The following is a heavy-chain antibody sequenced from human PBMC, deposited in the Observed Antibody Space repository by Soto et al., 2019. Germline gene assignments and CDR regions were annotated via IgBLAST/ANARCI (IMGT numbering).Heavy chain of an antibody. D-gene: IGHD3-10*01. Sequence: ASVKVSCKASGYTFASYGFSWVRQAPGQGLEWMGWINTYTGNTNYAQKFQGRVTMTTDTSTSTAYMELRSLRSDDTAVYYCARGVGSGTYYNQYNWFDPWGQGTLVTVSS. CDR2: INTYTGNT. J-gene: IGHJ5*02. CDR3: ARGVGSGTYYNQYNWFDP. CDR1: GYTFASYG. V-gene: IGHV1-18*01.